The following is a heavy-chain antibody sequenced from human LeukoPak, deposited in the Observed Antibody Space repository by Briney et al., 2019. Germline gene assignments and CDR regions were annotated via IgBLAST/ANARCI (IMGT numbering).Heavy chain of an antibody. CDR1: GFTVSSNE. CDR3: ARTSNSPHFDY. Sequence: GGSLRLSCAASGFTVSSNEMSWVRQAPGKGLEWVSSISSSSSYIYYADSVKGRFTISRDNAKNSLYLQMNSLRAEDTAVYYCARTSNSPHFDYWGQGTLVTVSS. D-gene: IGHD4-11*01. CDR2: ISSSSSYI. J-gene: IGHJ4*02. V-gene: IGHV3-21*01.